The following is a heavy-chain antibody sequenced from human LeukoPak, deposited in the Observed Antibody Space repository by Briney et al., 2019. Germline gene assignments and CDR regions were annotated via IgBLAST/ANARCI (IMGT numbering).Heavy chain of an antibody. J-gene: IGHJ4*02. CDR2: IKQDGSEK. CDR1: GFTFSSYW. V-gene: IGHV3-7*03. D-gene: IGHD5-18*01. Sequence: GGSLRLSCAASGFTFSSYWMSWVRQAPGKGLEWVANIKQDGSEKYYVDSVKGRFTISRDNAKNSPYLQMNSLRAEDAAVYYCARDLSLYSYGEPFDYWGQGTLVTVSS. CDR3: ARDLSLYSYGEPFDY.